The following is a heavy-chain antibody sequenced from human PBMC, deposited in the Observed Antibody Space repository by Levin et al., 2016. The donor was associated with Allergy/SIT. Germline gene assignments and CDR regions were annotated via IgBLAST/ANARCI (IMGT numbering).Heavy chain of an antibody. CDR3: ARASYCSSGWCTGGLQFADLPFDY. V-gene: IGHV4-30-4*01. J-gene: IGHJ4*02. D-gene: IGHD6-19*01. CDR2: IYYSGST. Sequence: SETLSLTCTVSGGSISSGDYYWSWIRQPPGKGLEWIGYIYYSGSTYYNPSLKSRVTISVDTSKNQFSLKLSSVTAADTAVYYCARASYCSSGWCTGGLQFADLPFDYWGQGTLVTVSS. CDR1: GGSISSGDYY.